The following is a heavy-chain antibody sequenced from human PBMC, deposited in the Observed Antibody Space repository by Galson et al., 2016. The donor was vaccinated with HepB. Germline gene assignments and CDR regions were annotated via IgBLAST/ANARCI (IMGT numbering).Heavy chain of an antibody. D-gene: IGHD2-2*01. Sequence: SLRLSCAASRFSFDIYAMNWIRQAPGKGLEWVSSISGNGGSTYYADSVKGRFTISRDNSKNTRYLQMNSLRAEDTAVYYCAKKFFEGIVIVPAASGAFDIWGQGTMVTVSS. CDR1: RFSFDIYA. V-gene: IGHV3-23*01. J-gene: IGHJ3*02. CDR3: AKKFFEGIVIVPAASGAFDI. CDR2: ISGNGGST.